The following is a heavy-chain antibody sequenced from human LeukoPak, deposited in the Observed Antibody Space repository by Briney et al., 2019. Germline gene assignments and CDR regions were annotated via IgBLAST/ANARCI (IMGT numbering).Heavy chain of an antibody. Sequence: PSEPLSLTCTVSGDSITNSNFYWGWIRQSPGKGLGWIGSIFHSGSTNYNPSLKSRVTISVDTSKNQFYLRVRSVTAAETALYYCAGRGIVTGYFDFWGRGTLVTVSS. J-gene: IGHJ4*02. CDR1: GDSITNSNFY. D-gene: IGHD3-9*01. CDR2: IFHSGST. V-gene: IGHV4-39*01. CDR3: AGRGIVTGYFDF.